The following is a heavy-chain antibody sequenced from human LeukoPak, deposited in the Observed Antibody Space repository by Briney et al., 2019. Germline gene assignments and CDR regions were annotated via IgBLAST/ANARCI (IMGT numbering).Heavy chain of an antibody. CDR1: GYTFTGCY. V-gene: IGHV1-2*02. J-gene: IGHJ4*02. CDR3: ARVGGGMQGYDYDPDY. Sequence: ASVKVSCKASGYTFTGCYMHWVRQAPGQGLEWMGWINPNSGGTNYAQKFQGRVTMTRDTSISTAYMELSRLRSDDTAVYYCARVGGGMQGYDYDPDYWGQGTLVTVSS. D-gene: IGHD5-12*01. CDR2: INPNSGGT.